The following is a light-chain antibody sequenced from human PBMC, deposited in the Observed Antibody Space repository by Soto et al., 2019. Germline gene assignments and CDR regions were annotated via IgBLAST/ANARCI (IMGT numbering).Light chain of an antibody. V-gene: IGKV4-1*01. Sequence: DIVMTQSPDSLAVSLGERATVNGKSSQSVLYSSNNKNYLAWYQQKPGQPPKLLIYWASTRESGVPDRFSGSGSGTDFTLTISSLQAEDVAVYYCQQYYSTSSGTFGQGTKLEIK. CDR1: QSVLYSSNNKNY. CDR3: QQYYSTSSGT. CDR2: WAS. J-gene: IGKJ2*01.